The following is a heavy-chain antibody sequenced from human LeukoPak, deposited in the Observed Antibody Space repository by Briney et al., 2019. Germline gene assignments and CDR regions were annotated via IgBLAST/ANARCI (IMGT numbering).Heavy chain of an antibody. CDR3: ARDPLPFRGAEFDY. J-gene: IGHJ4*02. CDR2: VSAYNGNT. Sequence: ASVKVSCKACGYTFTSYGISWVRQAPGQGLEWMGWVSAYNGNTNYAKKLKGRVTMTRETSTSTAYMELRSLRSDDTAVYYCARDPLPFRGAEFDYWGQGTLVTVSS. D-gene: IGHD4/OR15-4a*01. CDR1: GYTFTSYG. V-gene: IGHV1-18*01.